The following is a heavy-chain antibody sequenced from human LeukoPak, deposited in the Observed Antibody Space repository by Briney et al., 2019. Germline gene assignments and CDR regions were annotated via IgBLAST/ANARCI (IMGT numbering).Heavy chain of an antibody. J-gene: IGHJ3*02. V-gene: IGHV3-7*01. CDR2: MKKEGRVK. CDR3: ARDAGWSSFDI. Sequence: GGSLRLSCVASGFPFSSYWMSWVRQAPGKGLEFVANMKKEGRVKNYVDSVKGRFTISRHNAENSVYLQMSSLRAEDTALYYCARDAGWSSFDIWGQGAMVTVSS. D-gene: IGHD2-15*01. CDR1: GFPFSSYW.